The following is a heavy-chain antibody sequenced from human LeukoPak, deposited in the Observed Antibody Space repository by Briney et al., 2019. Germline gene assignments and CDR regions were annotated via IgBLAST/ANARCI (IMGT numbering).Heavy chain of an antibody. Sequence: GESLKISCKGSGYSFLSHWIGWVRQMPGKGLEWMGIIYPGDSDTRYNPSFQGQVTISADKSISTAYLQWNSLKASDTAMYYCARHASPYSSNYYFDYWGQGALVTVSS. V-gene: IGHV5-51*01. CDR3: ARHASPYSSNYYFDY. CDR2: IYPGDSDT. J-gene: IGHJ4*02. CDR1: GYSFLSHW. D-gene: IGHD6-13*01.